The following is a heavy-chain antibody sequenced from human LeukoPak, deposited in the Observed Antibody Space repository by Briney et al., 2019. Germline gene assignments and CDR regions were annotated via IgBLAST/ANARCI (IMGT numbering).Heavy chain of an antibody. CDR2: ISYGGGYE. CDR3: ARGYGSGSYVFDY. V-gene: IGHV3-30-3*01. J-gene: IGHJ4*02. Sequence: GGSLRLSCAASGFTFSSYAMHWVRQAPGKGLEWVSLISYGGGYEYYADSVRGRFTISRDNSKNTLYLQLNSLRAEDTAVYYCARGYGSGSYVFDYWGQGTLVTVSS. CDR1: GFTFSSYA. D-gene: IGHD3-10*01.